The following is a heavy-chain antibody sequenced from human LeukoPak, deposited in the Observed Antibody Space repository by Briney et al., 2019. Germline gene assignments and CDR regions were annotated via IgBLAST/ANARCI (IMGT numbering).Heavy chain of an antibody. V-gene: IGHV4-30-4*08. CDR1: GGSISRGDYY. CDR3: ARDPPPQSGYFDL. Sequence: PSETLSLTCTVSGGSISRGDYYWSWIRQPPGKGLEWIGYIYYSGSTYYNPSLKSRVTISVDTSKNQFSLKLSSVSAADTAVYYYARDPPPQSGYFDLWGRGTLVTVSS. CDR2: IYYSGST. J-gene: IGHJ2*01.